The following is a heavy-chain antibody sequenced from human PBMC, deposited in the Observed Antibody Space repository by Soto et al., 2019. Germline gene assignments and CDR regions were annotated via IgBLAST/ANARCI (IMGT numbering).Heavy chain of an antibody. CDR2: INPGNGNT. Sequence: QVQLVQSGAEEKKPGASVRVSCKASGYVFSAYAIHWVRQAPGQRLEWMGWINPGNGNTRYSQNFQGRLTIHTETSAATAYMELSRRTSDATAVYYCARSVISPSGGLIGPFVYWGQGNLVSVSS. V-gene: IGHV1-3*05. CDR3: ARSVISPSGGLIGPFVY. D-gene: IGHD3-16*01. J-gene: IGHJ4*02. CDR1: GYVFSAYA.